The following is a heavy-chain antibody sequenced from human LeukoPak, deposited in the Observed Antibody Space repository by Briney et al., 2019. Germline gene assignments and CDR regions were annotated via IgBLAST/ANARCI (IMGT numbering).Heavy chain of an antibody. CDR2: ISAYNGNT. CDR1: GYTFTSYG. J-gene: IGHJ3*02. CDR3: ARDRPRLRFQDAFDI. V-gene: IGHV1-18*01. Sequence: GASVKVSCKASGYTFTSYGISWVRQAPGQGLEWMGWISAYNGNTNYAQKLQGRVTMTTDTSTSTAYMELRSLRSDDTAVYYCARDRPRLRFQDAFDIWGQGTMVTVSS. D-gene: IGHD5-12*01.